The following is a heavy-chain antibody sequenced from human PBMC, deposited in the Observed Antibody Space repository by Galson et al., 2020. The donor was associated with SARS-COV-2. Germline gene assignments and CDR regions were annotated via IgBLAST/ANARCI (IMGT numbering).Heavy chain of an antibody. CDR1: GGSISSYY. CDR3: ASIAVAGTSNWFDP. J-gene: IGHJ5*02. CDR2: IYYSGST. V-gene: IGHV4-59*08. D-gene: IGHD6-19*01. Sequence: ETSETLSLTCTVSGGSISSYYWSWIRQPPGKGLEWIGYIYYSGSTNYNPSLKSRVTISVDTSKNQFSLKLSSVTAADTAVYYCASIAVAGTSNWFDPWGQGTLVTVSS.